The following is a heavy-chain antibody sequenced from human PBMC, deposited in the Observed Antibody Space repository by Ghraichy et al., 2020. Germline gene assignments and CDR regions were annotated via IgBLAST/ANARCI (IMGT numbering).Heavy chain of an antibody. Sequence: GGSLRLSCAASGFTVSSNYMSWVRQAPGKGLEWVSVIYSGGSTYYADSVKGRFTISRDNSKNTLYLQMNSLGAEDTAVYYCARVDGDYGRWFDPWGQGTLVTVSS. CDR2: IYSGGST. CDR1: GFTVSSNY. V-gene: IGHV3-53*01. CDR3: ARVDGDYGRWFDP. D-gene: IGHD4-17*01. J-gene: IGHJ5*02.